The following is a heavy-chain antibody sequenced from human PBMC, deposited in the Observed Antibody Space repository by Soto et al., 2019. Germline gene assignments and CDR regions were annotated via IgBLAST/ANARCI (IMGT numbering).Heavy chain of an antibody. CDR2: IYYSGRT. J-gene: IGHJ4*02. CDR3: ARVGGDDFGDSGGFDY. V-gene: IGHV4-59*01. Sequence: QVQLQESGPGLVKPSETLSLTCTVSGGSIRDYFWTWIRQPPGKGLEWIGYIYYSGRTNYNPSLKNRVSISVDTSKNHFSLQLRSVTAADTAVYYCARVGGDDFGDSGGFDYWGQGTLVTVSS. CDR1: GGSIRDYF. D-gene: IGHD4-17*01.